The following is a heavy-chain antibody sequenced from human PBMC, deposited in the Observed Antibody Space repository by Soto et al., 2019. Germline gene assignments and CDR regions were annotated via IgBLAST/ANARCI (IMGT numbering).Heavy chain of an antibody. CDR1: GFTFSSYA. V-gene: IGHV3-23*01. CDR2: ISGSGGST. D-gene: IGHD1-26*01. CDR3: VNPMVGATEYYYYYYMDV. Sequence: GGSLRLSCAASGFTFSSYAMSWVRQAPGKGLEWVSAISGSGGSTYYADSVKGRFTISRDNSKNTLYLQMNSLRAEDTAVYYCVNPMVGATEYYYYYYMDVWGKGTTVTVSS. J-gene: IGHJ6*03.